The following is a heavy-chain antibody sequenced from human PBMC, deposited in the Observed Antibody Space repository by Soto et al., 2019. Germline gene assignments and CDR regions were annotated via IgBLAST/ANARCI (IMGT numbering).Heavy chain of an antibody. CDR3: ARDPPRRTIFRVDNYYGMDV. Sequence: SETLSLTCTVSGGSISSGDYYWSWIRQPPGKGLEWIGYIYYSGSTYYNPSLKSRVTISVDTSKNQFSLKLSSVTAADTAVYYCARDPPRRTIFRVDNYYGMDVRGQGTTVTVSS. J-gene: IGHJ6*02. CDR1: GGSISSGDYY. CDR2: IYYSGST. V-gene: IGHV4-30-4*01. D-gene: IGHD3-3*01.